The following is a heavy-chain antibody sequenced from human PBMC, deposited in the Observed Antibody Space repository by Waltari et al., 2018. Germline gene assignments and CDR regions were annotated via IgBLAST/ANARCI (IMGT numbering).Heavy chain of an antibody. CDR3: ARDGSGSYYKPLDY. V-gene: IGHV7-4-1*02. J-gene: IGHJ4*02. CDR2: VNTNTGNP. CDR1: GYTFTSYA. D-gene: IGHD3-10*01. Sequence: QVQLVQSGSELKKPGASVQVSCKASGYTFTSYAMNWVRQAPGQGLEWIGWVNTNTGNPTYAQGFTGRFGFSLDTSVSTAYLQISSLKAEDTAVYYCARDGSGSYYKPLDYWGQGTLVTVSS.